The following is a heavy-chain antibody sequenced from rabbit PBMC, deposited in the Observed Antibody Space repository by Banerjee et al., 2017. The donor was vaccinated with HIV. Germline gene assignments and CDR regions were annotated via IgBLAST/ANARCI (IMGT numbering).Heavy chain of an antibody. V-gene: IGHV1S45*01. J-gene: IGHJ6*01. CDR3: ARRDLVHGGCEL. D-gene: IGHD3-3*01. Sequence: QEQLVEYGGDLVQPEGSLTLTCKASGFSFTNDYYMCWVRQVPGKGLEWIACIYVGGSGTSYYASWAKGRFTISETSSTTVTLQMTSLTAADTATYFCARRDLVHGGCELWGPGTLVTDS. CDR1: GFSFTNDYY. CDR2: IYVGGSGTS.